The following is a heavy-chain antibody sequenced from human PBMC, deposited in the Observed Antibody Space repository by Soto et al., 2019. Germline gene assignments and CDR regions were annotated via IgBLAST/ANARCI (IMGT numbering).Heavy chain of an antibody. V-gene: IGHV1-69*02. CDR1: GGTFSSYT. J-gene: IGHJ1*01. Sequence: QVQLVQSGAEVKKPGSSVKVSCKASGGTFSSYTISWVRQAPGQGLEWMGRIIPILGIANYAQKFQGRVTITADKSTSTAYMELSSLRSEDTAVYYCASPRPYSSGWYQWTEYFQHWGQGTLVTVSS. D-gene: IGHD6-19*01. CDR2: IIPILGIA. CDR3: ASPRPYSSGWYQWTEYFQH.